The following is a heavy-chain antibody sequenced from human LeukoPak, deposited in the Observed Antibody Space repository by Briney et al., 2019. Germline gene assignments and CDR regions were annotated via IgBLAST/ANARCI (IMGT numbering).Heavy chain of an antibody. Sequence: GGSLRLSCVVSASTFSDYGFHWVRQSPGKGLEWVAIIWYDGSNRNYGNSVKGRFTISRDNARNTVYLQMNSLRVDDTAVYYCARGEDSGFGFDGWGQGTLVTVSS. CDR3: ARGEDSGFGFDG. V-gene: IGHV3-33*01. D-gene: IGHD6-25*01. J-gene: IGHJ4*02. CDR2: IWYDGSNR. CDR1: ASTFSDYG.